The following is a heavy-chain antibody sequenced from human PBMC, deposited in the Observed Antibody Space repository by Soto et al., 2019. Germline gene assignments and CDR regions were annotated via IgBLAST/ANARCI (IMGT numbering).Heavy chain of an antibody. Sequence: GSLRLSCAASGFTFSSYEMNWVRQAPGKGLEWVSYISSSGSTIYYADSVKGRFTISRDNAKNSLYLQMNSLRAEDTAVYYCARGPPYYDFWSGYYNGGDYYGMDVWGQGTTVTVSS. CDR2: ISSSGSTI. V-gene: IGHV3-48*03. J-gene: IGHJ6*02. CDR1: GFTFSSYE. CDR3: ARGPPYYDFWSGYYNGGDYYGMDV. D-gene: IGHD3-3*01.